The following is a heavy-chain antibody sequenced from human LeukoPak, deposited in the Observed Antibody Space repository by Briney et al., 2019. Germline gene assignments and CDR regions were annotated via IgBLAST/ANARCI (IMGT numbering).Heavy chain of an antibody. D-gene: IGHD7-27*01. CDR1: GYTFTGYY. J-gene: IGHJ4*02. Sequence: ASVKVSCKASGYTFTGYYMHWVRQAPGQGLEWMGWINPSSGGTNYAQRFQGRVTMTRDTSISTVYTELSRLRIDDTAVYYCARGGKSELGTCDYWGQGTLVTVSS. CDR3: ARGGKSELGTCDY. CDR2: INPSSGGT. V-gene: IGHV1-2*02.